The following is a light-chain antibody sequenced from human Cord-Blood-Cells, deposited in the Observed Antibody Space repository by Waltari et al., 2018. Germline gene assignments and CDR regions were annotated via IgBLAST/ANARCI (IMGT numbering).Light chain of an antibody. J-gene: IGKJ4*01. Sequence: DIQMTQSPSSLSASVGDRDTITCRASQSISSYLNWYQQKPGKAPKLLIYAASSLQSGVPSRFSGSGSGTDFTLTISSLQPEDFATYYCQQSYSTPLVTFGGGTKVEIK. CDR1: QSISSY. CDR3: QQSYSTPLVT. CDR2: AAS. V-gene: IGKV1-39*01.